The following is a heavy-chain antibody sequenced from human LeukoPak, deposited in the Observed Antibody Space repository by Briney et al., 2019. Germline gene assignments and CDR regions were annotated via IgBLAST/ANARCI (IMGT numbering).Heavy chain of an antibody. CDR2: SSSDASST. CDR1: GFTFSSYW. CDR3: ARASGLA. D-gene: IGHD3-16*01. V-gene: IGHV3-74*01. Sequence: PGGSLRLSCAASGFTFSSYWMHWVRNAQAPGLVFVSPSSSDASSTSYADYVKGRFTISRNNAKNTLYLQMNSLRAEDTAVYYCARASGLAWGQGTLVTVSS. J-gene: IGHJ5*02.